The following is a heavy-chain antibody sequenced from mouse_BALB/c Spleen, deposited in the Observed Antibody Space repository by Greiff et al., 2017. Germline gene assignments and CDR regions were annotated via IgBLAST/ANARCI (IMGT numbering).Heavy chain of an antibody. CDR3: ARWLLGAMDY. J-gene: IGHJ4*01. Sequence: DVHLVESGGGLVQPGGSRKLSCAASGFTFSSFGMHWVRQAPEKGLEWVAYISSGSSTIYYADTVKGRFTISRDNPKNTLFLQMTSLRSEDTAMYYCARWLLGAMDYWGQGTSVTVSS. D-gene: IGHD2-3*01. CDR2: ISSGSSTI. V-gene: IGHV5-17*02. CDR1: GFTFSSFG.